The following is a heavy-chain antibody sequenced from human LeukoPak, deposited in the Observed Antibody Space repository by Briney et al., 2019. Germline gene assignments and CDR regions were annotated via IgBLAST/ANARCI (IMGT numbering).Heavy chain of an antibody. CDR3: ARVDYYDSSGYSYYFDY. J-gene: IGHJ4*02. CDR2: IYHSGST. Sequence: SETLSLTCAVSGGSISSSNWWSWVRQPPGKGLEWSGEIYHSGSTNYNPSLKSRVTISVDKSKTQFSLKLSSVTAADTAVYYCARVDYYDSSGYSYYFDYWGQGTLVTVSS. V-gene: IGHV4-4*02. CDR1: GGSISSSNW. D-gene: IGHD3-22*01.